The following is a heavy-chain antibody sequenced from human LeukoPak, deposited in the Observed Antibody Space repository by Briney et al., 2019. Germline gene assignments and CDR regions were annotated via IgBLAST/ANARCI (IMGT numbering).Heavy chain of an antibody. CDR1: GYTFTSYA. CDR3: ARESHETREDY. J-gene: IGHJ4*02. D-gene: IGHD1-1*01. Sequence: ASVKVSCKPSGYTFTSYALSWVRQAPGQGLEWMGWISTYSGNTNYAQKLQGRITMTIETSTSTAYMELRSLRSDDTAMYYCARESHETREDYWGQGTLVTVSS. V-gene: IGHV1-18*01. CDR2: ISTYSGNT.